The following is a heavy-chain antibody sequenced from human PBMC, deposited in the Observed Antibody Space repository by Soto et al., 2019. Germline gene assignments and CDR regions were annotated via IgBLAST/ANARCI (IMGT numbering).Heavy chain of an antibody. CDR2: VHISGHS. CDR1: GGSVRAPDW. V-gene: IGHV4-4*02. Sequence: LSLTCTLSGGSVRAPDWWNWVRQSPDKGLEWIAEVHISGHSNYNPSLRSRVSVSIDSSKNQFYLNLNSVTAADTAIYYCARVRQGCSANNCYFDPWGQGTQVTVSS. CDR3: ARVRQGCSANNCYFDP. D-gene: IGHD1-1*01. J-gene: IGHJ5*01.